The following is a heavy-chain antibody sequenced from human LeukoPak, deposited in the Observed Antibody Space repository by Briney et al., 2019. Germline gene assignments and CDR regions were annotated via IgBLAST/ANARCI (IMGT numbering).Heavy chain of an antibody. J-gene: IGHJ4*02. CDR2: IWYDGSNK. CDR1: GFTFSSYG. Sequence: GGSLRLSCAASGFTFSSYGMHWVRHAPGKGLEWVAFIWYDGSNKYYADSVKGRFTISRDNSKNTLYLQMNSLRAEDTAVYYCARDSRRSIVGATPVDYWGQGTLVTVSS. V-gene: IGHV3-33*01. D-gene: IGHD1-26*01. CDR3: ARDSRRSIVGATPVDY.